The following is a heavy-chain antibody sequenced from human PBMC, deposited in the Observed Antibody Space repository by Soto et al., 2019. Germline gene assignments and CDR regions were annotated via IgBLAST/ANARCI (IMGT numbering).Heavy chain of an antibody. V-gene: IGHV1-69*02. CDR2: IIPILGIA. CDR1: GGTFSSYT. CDR3: ARIVGIAVAGSGGRYFQH. Sequence: ASVKVSCKASGGTFSSYTISWVRQAPGQGLEWMGRIIPILGIANYAQKFQGRVTITADKSTSTAYMELSSLRSEDTAVYYCARIVGIAVAGSGGRYFQHWGQGTLVTVSS. J-gene: IGHJ1*01. D-gene: IGHD6-19*01.